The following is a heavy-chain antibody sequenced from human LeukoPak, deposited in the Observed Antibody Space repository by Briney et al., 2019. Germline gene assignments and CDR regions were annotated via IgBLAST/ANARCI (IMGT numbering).Heavy chain of an antibody. Sequence: GASVRVSFKGSVYTFTTHGISWVRQAPGQGPEWMGWISAYNGNTNYAQKFQGRVTMTTDTSTSTAYMELRSLRSDDTAVYYCARDEGAGATTDYWGQGTLVTVSS. D-gene: IGHD1-26*01. CDR3: ARDEGAGATTDY. V-gene: IGHV1-18*01. CDR2: ISAYNGNT. J-gene: IGHJ4*02. CDR1: VYTFTTHG.